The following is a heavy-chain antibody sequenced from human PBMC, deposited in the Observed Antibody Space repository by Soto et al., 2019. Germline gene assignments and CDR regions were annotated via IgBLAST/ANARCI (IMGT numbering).Heavy chain of an antibody. Sequence: QVQLQESGPGLVKPSQTLSLTCSVSGGSISSGGYYWSWIRQHPGKGLEWIGYIYYSGSTYYNASLKGRVTISVDTSKNQFSLKLRSLTAADTAVYFCARGSGGTLIGYWGQGTLVTVSS. J-gene: IGHJ4*02. CDR1: GGSISSGGYY. CDR3: ARGSGGTLIGY. CDR2: IYYSGST. V-gene: IGHV4-31*03. D-gene: IGHD2-15*01.